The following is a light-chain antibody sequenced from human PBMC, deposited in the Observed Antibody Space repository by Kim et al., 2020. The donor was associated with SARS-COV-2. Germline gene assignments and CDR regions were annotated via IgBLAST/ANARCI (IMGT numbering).Light chain of an antibody. J-gene: IGLJ2*01. Sequence: SYELTQPPSVSVAPGKTTTITCGGNIIGVKSVNWYQQKPGQAPVLVIYYETDRPSGIPERFSGSRSANTATLTISRVEAGDEADYYCQVWDVSYGDHVVFGGGTQLTVL. CDR1: IIGVKS. CDR2: YET. V-gene: IGLV3-21*04. CDR3: QVWDVSYGDHVV.